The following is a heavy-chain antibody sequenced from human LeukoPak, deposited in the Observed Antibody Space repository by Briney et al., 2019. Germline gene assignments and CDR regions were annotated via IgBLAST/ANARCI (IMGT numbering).Heavy chain of an antibody. CDR1: GGSISSYY. D-gene: IGHD5-24*01. CDR3: ANSQAREATYFDY. CDR2: IYTSGST. Sequence: SETLSLTCTVSGGSISSYYWSWIRQPAGKGLEWIGRIYTSGSTNYNASLKSRITMSVDTSKNQFSLKLSSVTAAHTAVYYCANSQAREATYFDYWGQGTLVTASS. J-gene: IGHJ4*02. V-gene: IGHV4-4*07.